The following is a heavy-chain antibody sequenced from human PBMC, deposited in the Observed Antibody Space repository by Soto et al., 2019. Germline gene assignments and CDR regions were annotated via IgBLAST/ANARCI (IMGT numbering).Heavy chain of an antibody. V-gene: IGHV5-51*01. J-gene: IGHJ4*01. CDR1: GYSFTTYW. CDR2: IDPGDSNT. Sequence: PGESLKISCKGSGYSFTTYWIAWVRQMPGKVLEWMGIIDPGDSNTRYSPSFQGQVTISADKSISTAYLQLSSLEASDTAMYYCARLDYDVSTAYNYCDYWGHGTLVTVS. D-gene: IGHD3-9*01. CDR3: ARLDYDVSTAYNYCDY.